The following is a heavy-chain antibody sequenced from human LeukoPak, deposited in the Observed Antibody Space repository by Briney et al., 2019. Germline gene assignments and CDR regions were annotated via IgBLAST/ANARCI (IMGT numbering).Heavy chain of an antibody. CDR3: ASRSPPGKTGYFDY. CDR2: IFYSGST. Sequence: SETLSLTCTVSGGSISSGGHYWSWIRQHPGKGLEWIGYIFYSGSTNYNPSLKSRVTISVDTSKNQFSLNLNSVTVADTAVYYCASRSPPGKTGYFDYWGQGTLVTVSS. V-gene: IGHV4-31*03. CDR1: GGSISSGGHY. D-gene: IGHD4-23*01. J-gene: IGHJ4*02.